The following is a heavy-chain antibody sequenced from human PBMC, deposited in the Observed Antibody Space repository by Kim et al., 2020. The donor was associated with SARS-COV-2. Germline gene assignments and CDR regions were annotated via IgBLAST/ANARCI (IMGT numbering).Heavy chain of an antibody. V-gene: IGHV1-18*01. D-gene: IGHD6-13*01. CDR2: ISAYNGNT. CDR1: GYTFTSYG. CDR3: AGVDRSSWNPFYYYYGMDV. J-gene: IGHJ6*02. Sequence: ASVKVSCKASGYTFTSYGISWVRQAPGQGLEWMGWISAYNGNTNYAQKLQGRVTMTTDTSTSTAYMELRSLRSDDTAVYYCAGVDRSSWNPFYYYYGMDVWGQGTTVTVSS.